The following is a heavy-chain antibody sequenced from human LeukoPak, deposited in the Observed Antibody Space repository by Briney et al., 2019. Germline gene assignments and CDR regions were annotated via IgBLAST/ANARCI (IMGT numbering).Heavy chain of an antibody. CDR2: ISYDGSNK. CDR1: GFTFSSYA. V-gene: IGHV3-30-3*01. Sequence: GGSLRLSCAASGFTFSSYAMHWVRQAPGKGLEWVAVISYDGSNKYYADSVKGRFTISRDNSKNTLYLQMNSLRAEDTAVYYCASSKSRGSPPDPWGQGTLVTVSS. CDR3: ASSKSRGSPPDP. D-gene: IGHD3-16*01. J-gene: IGHJ5*02.